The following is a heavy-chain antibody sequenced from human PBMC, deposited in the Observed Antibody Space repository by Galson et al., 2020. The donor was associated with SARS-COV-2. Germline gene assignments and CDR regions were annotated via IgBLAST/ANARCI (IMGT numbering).Heavy chain of an antibody. Sequence: SLKISCAASGFTFDDYAMHWVRQAPGKGLEWVSGISWNSGSIGYADSVKGRFTISRDNAKNSLYLQMNSLRAEDTALYYCAKVSYCSSTSCYTDAFDIWGQGTMVTVSS. CDR3: AKVSYCSSTSCYTDAFDI. CDR1: GFTFDDYA. V-gene: IGHV3-9*01. J-gene: IGHJ3*02. D-gene: IGHD2-2*02. CDR2: ISWNSGSI.